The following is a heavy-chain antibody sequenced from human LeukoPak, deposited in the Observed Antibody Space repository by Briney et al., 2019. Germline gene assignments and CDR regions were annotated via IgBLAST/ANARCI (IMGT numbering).Heavy chain of an antibody. CDR1: GFTFSDYW. Sequence: GGSLRLSCAASGFTFSDYWVTWVRQAPGKGLEWVAHIKQDGSEKYYVDSVKGRFTISRDNAKNLLYLQMSSLRAEDTAVYYCARGWNYALRFDYWGQGTLVTVSS. D-gene: IGHD1-7*01. V-gene: IGHV3-7*01. J-gene: IGHJ4*02. CDR3: ARGWNYALRFDY. CDR2: IKQDGSEK.